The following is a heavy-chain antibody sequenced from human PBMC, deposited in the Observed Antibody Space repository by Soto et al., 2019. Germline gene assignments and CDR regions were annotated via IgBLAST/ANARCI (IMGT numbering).Heavy chain of an antibody. V-gene: IGHV3-11*01. CDR1: GFTFSDYY. CDR3: ARESGHGVRGVKANLYYFDY. CDR2: ISSSGSTI. J-gene: IGHJ4*02. Sequence: GGSLRLSCAASGFTFSDYYMSWIRQAPGKGLEWVSYISSSGSTIYYADSVKGRFTISRDNAKNSLYLQMNSLRAEDTAVYYCARESGHGVRGVKANLYYFDYWGQGTLVTVSS. D-gene: IGHD3-10*01.